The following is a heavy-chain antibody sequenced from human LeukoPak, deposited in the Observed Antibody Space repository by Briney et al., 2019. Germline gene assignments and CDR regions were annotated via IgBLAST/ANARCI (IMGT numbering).Heavy chain of an antibody. CDR2: ISSSSSYI. D-gene: IGHD3-3*01. J-gene: IGHJ4*02. CDR3: AREADDFWSGLYYFDY. V-gene: IGHV3-21*01. CDR1: GFTFSSYS. Sequence: GGSLRLSCAASGFTFSSYSMNWIRQAPGKGREWVSSISSSSSYIYYADSVKGRFTISRDNAKNSLYLQMNSLRAEDTAVYYCAREADDFWSGLYYFDYWGQGTLVTVSS.